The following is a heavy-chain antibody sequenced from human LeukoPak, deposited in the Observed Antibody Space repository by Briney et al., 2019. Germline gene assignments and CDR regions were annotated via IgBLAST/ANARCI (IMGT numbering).Heavy chain of an antibody. J-gene: IGHJ4*02. CDR3: ARVNGYYDSSGYYLLDY. CDR1: GFTFSSYS. CDR2: ISSSSSYI. V-gene: IGHV3-21*01. D-gene: IGHD3-22*01. Sequence: GGSLRLSCAASGFTFSSYSMNWVRQAPGKGLEWVSSISSSSSYIYYADSVKGRFTISRDNAKNSLYLQMNSLRAEDTAVYYCARVNGYYDSSGYYLLDYWGQGTLVTVSS.